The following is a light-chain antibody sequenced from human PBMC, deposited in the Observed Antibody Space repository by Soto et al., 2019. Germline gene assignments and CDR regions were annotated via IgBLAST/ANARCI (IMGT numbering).Light chain of an antibody. CDR3: QHYNSSPET. V-gene: IGKV1-5*03. Sequence: DIQMTQSPSTLSASVGDRVTITCRASQSSINKLAWYQQKPGKAPNLLIYKTSTLQRGVPSRFSGSGSGTEFTLTISSLQSDDFATYYCQHYNSSPETFGQGTKVAIK. J-gene: IGKJ1*01. CDR2: KTS. CDR1: QSSINK.